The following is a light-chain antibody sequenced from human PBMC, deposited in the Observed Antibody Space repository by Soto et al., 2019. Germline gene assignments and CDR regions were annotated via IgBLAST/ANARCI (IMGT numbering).Light chain of an antibody. CDR3: QQYGSSPWT. J-gene: IGKJ1*01. CDR1: QSVSTN. Sequence: EIVMTQSPATLSVSPGERATLSCRASQSVSTNLAWYQQKPGQAPRLLFSGASTRATGMPARFSGSGSGTDFTLTISRLEPEDSAVYYCQQYGSSPWTFGQGTKVDIK. CDR2: GAS. V-gene: IGKV3-15*01.